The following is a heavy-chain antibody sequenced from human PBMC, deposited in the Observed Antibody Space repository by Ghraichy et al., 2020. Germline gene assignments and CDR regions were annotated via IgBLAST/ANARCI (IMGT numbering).Heavy chain of an antibody. CDR1: GGSISSSNW. J-gene: IGHJ6*03. Sequence: SETLSLTCAVSGGSISSSNWWSWVRQPPGKGLEWIGEIYHSGSTNYNPSLKSRVTISVDKSKNQFSLKLSSVTAADTAVYYCARETYDFWSGYVGGYYYYYMDVWGKGTTVTVSS. D-gene: IGHD3-3*01. CDR3: ARETYDFWSGYVGGYYYYYMDV. CDR2: IYHSGST. V-gene: IGHV4-4*02.